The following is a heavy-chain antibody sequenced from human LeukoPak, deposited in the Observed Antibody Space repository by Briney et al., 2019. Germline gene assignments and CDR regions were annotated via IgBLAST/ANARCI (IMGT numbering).Heavy chain of an antibody. V-gene: IGHV4-59*01. CDR1: GDSISSYY. D-gene: IGHD2-2*01. CDR3: ARNLGYCSSTSCYRGPYFDY. CDR2: IYYSGST. Sequence: SETLSLTCTVSGDSISSYYWSWIRQPPGKGLEWIGYIYYSGSTNYNPSLKSRVTISVDTSKNQFSLKLSSVTAADTAVYYCARNLGYCSSTSCYRGPYFDYWGQGTLVTVSS. J-gene: IGHJ4*02.